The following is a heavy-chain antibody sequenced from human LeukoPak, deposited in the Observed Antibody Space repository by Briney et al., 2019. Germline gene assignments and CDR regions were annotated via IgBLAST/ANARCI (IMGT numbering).Heavy chain of an antibody. D-gene: IGHD1-26*01. CDR3: ARDREGYFDY. Sequence: SETLSLTCTVSGYSISSGYYWGWIRQPPGKGLEWIGSIYHSGRTFYNPSLKSRVTISVDTSKNQFSLKLTSVTAADTAVYYCARDREGYFDYWGQGTLVTVSS. CDR1: GYSISSGYY. CDR2: IYHSGRT. V-gene: IGHV4-38-2*02. J-gene: IGHJ4*02.